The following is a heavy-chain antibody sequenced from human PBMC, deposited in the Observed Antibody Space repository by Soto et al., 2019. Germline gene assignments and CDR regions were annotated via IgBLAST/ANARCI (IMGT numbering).Heavy chain of an antibody. D-gene: IGHD6-13*01. CDR3: ARGQGAAAGHSNFDY. CDR1: GGSISGTTYS. V-gene: IGHV4-30-2*01. CDR2: IYDRGNT. J-gene: IGHJ4*02. Sequence: QLQLQESGSGLVKPSQTLSLTCAVSGGSISGTTYSRIWLRQPPGKGLEWIGYIYDRGNTYYHPSLKSQFSISVDRSKNQFSLKLSSVTAADTAVYYCARGQGAAAGHSNFDYWGQGALVTVSS.